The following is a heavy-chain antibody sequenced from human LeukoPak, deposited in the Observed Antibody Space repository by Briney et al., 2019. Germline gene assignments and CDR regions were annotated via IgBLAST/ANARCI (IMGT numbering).Heavy chain of an antibody. CDR1: GGSISSGGYY. J-gene: IGHJ3*02. Sequence: PSETLSLTCTVSGGSISSGGYYWSWIRQHPGKGLEWIGYIYYSGTTYYNPSLKSRVTISVDTSKNQFSLKLSSVTAADTAVYYCARSPDDAFDIWGQGTVVTVSS. V-gene: IGHV4-31*03. CDR3: ARSPDDAFDI. CDR2: IYYSGTT.